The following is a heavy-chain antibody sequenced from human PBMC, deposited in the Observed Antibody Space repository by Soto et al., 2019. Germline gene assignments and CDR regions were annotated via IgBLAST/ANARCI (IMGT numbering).Heavy chain of an antibody. V-gene: IGHV3-30-3*01. Sequence: GGSLRLSCAASGFTFSSYAMHWVRQAPGKGLEWVAVISYDGSNKYYADSVKGRFTISRDNSKNTLYLQMNSLRAEDTAVYYCARDPQTVVTHFDYWGQGTLVTVSS. CDR2: ISYDGSNK. CDR1: GFTFSSYA. D-gene: IGHD2-15*01. J-gene: IGHJ4*02. CDR3: ARDPQTVVTHFDY.